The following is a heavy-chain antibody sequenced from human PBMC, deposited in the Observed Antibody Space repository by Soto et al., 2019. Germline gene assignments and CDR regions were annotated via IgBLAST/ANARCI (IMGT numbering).Heavy chain of an antibody. CDR2: ISYDGSNK. J-gene: IGHJ6*02. CDR1: GFTFSSYA. V-gene: IGHV3-30-3*01. CDR3: ARAGEDYVFWSGYYYYGMDV. D-gene: IGHD3-3*01. Sequence: GGSLRLSCAASGFTFSSYAMHWVRQAPGKGLEWVAVISYDGSNKYYADSVKGRFTISRDNSKNTLYLQMNSLRAEDTAVYYCARAGEDYVFWSGYYYYGMDVWGQGTTVTVSS.